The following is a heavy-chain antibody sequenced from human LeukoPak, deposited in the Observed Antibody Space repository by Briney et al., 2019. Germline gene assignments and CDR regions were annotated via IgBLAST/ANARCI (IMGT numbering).Heavy chain of an antibody. V-gene: IGHV1-46*01. Sequence: ASVKVSCKASGHTFTTYYMHWVRQAPGRGLEWMGIINPSGGSTTYAQNFQGRVTMTRDTSTSTVYMELSSLRSDDTAVYYCARGTTEGFDPWGQGTLVTVSS. CDR1: GHTFTTYY. CDR2: INPSGGST. CDR3: ARGTTEGFDP. D-gene: IGHD1/OR15-1a*01. J-gene: IGHJ5*02.